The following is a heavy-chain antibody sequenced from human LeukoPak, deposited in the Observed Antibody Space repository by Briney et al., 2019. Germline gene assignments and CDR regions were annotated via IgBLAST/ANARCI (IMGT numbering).Heavy chain of an antibody. CDR1: GGSISSSSYY. J-gene: IGHJ4*02. D-gene: IGHD3-16*01. CDR2: IYYSGST. V-gene: IGHV4-39*07. CDR3: AQKRVRDDYYFDY. Sequence: PSETLSLTCTVSGGSISSSSYYWGWIRQPPGKGLEWIGSIYYSGSTYYNPSLKSRVTISVDTSKNQFSLKLSSVTAADTAVYYCAQKRVRDDYYFDYWGQGTLVTVSS.